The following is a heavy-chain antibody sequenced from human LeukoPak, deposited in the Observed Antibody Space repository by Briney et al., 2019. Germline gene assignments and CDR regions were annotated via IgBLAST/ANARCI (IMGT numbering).Heavy chain of an antibody. D-gene: IGHD6-19*01. Sequence: PGGSLRLSCAASGFTFSSYSMNWVRQAPGKGLEWVSSISSSSSYIYYADSVKGRFTISRDNAKNSLYLQMNSLRAEDTAVYYCARDGSSGWTYYFDYWGQGTLVTVSS. CDR3: ARDGSSGWTYYFDY. V-gene: IGHV3-21*01. J-gene: IGHJ4*02. CDR1: GFTFSSYS. CDR2: ISSSSSYI.